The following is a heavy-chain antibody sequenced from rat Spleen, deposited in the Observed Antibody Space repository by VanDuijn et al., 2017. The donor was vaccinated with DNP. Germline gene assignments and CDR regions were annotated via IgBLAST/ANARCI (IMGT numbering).Heavy chain of an antibody. D-gene: IGHD4-3*01. J-gene: IGHJ2*01. V-gene: IGHV5-22*01. CDR2: IRYDGGGT. CDR3: VRWNSGHFDY. Sequence: EVQLVESGGDLVQPGRSLKLFCAASGFTFSDYYMAWVRQAPTKDLEWVAYIRYDGGGTKYADSVKGRFTISRDNAKNTLYLQMNSLGSEDMATYYCVRWNSGHFDYWGQGVMVPVSS. CDR1: GFTFSDYY.